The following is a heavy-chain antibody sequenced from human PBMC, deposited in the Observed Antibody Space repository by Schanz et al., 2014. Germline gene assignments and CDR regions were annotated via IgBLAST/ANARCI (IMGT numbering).Heavy chain of an antibody. V-gene: IGHV3-23*01. Sequence: EVQLLESGGALVQPGGSLRLSCSASGFTFSTYAMSWVRQAPGKGLEWVSAINGNGGITYYADPVKGRFTISRDNSKNTRYLQMKSLRVEDTAVYYWVKDPDKCNWNDVEGMDVWGPGTTVTVSS. CDR3: VKDPDKCNWNDVEGMDV. J-gene: IGHJ6*01. CDR2: INGNGGIT. D-gene: IGHD1-1*01. CDR1: GFTFSTYA.